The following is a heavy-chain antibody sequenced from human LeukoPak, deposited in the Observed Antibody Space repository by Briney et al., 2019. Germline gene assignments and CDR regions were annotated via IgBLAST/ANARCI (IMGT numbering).Heavy chain of an antibody. V-gene: IGHV4-4*02. D-gene: IGHD2-2*01. CDR1: VGSIRSSNW. Sequence: SETLSLTCAVSVGSIRSSNWWSWVRQPPGKGLEWIGEIYHSGSTNYNPSLKSRVTISVDKSKNQFSLKLSSVTAADTAVYYCAREGYCSSTSCQTRAFDIWGQGTMVTVSS. J-gene: IGHJ3*02. CDR2: IYHSGST. CDR3: AREGYCSSTSCQTRAFDI.